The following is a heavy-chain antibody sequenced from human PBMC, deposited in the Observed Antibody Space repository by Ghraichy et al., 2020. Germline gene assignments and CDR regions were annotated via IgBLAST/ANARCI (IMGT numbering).Heavy chain of an antibody. D-gene: IGHD6-19*01. J-gene: IGHJ4*02. CDR1: GFTFDDYA. CDR2: ISWNSGSI. Sequence: GGSLRLSCAASGFTFDDYAMHWVRQAPGKGLEWVSGISWNSGSIGYADSVKGRFTISRDNAKNSLYLQMNSLRAEDTALYYCAKDLYSSGLYYFDYWGQGTLVTVSS. V-gene: IGHV3-9*01. CDR3: AKDLYSSGLYYFDY.